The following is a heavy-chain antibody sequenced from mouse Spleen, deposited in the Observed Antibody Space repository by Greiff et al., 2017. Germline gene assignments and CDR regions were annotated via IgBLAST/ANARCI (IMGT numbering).Heavy chain of an antibody. D-gene: IGHD4-1*02. CDR2: IDPENGNT. CDR3: ARPNSGDFDV. V-gene: IGHV14-1*02. J-gene: IGHJ1*01. CDR1: GFNIKDYY. Sequence: EVQLQQSGAELVRPGALVKLSCKASGFNIKDYYMHWVKQRPEQGLEWIGWIDPENGNTIYDPKFQGKASITADTSSNTAYLQLSSLTSEDTAVYYCARPNSGDFDVWGAGTTVTVSS.